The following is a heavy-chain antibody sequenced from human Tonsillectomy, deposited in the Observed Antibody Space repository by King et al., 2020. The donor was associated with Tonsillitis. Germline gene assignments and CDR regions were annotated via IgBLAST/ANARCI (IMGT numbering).Heavy chain of an antibody. CDR1: GFTFDDYA. D-gene: IGHD2-21*01. CDR2: INWNGGST. Sequence: VQLVESGGGVVRPGGSLRLSCAASGFTFDDYALNWVRQAPGKGLEWVSGINWNGGSTGYADSVKGRFTISRDNAKNSLYLQMNSLRAEDTALYYCARAGLSIPMHYFDYWGQGTLVTVSS. CDR3: ARAGLSIPMHYFDY. V-gene: IGHV3-20*04. J-gene: IGHJ4*02.